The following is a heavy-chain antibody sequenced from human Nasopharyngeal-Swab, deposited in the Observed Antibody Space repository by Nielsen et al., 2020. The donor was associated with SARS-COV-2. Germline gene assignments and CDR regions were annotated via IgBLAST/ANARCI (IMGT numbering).Heavy chain of an antibody. CDR2: ISYDGSNK. D-gene: IGHD5-18*01. CDR1: GFTFSSYA. J-gene: IGHJ4*02. Sequence: GESLKISCAASGFTFSSYAMHWVRQAPGKGLEWVAVISYDGSNKYYADFVKGRFTISRDNSKNTLYLQMNSLRAEDTAVYYCARDQLGDTAMVTLDYWGQGTLVTVSS. V-gene: IGHV3-30*04. CDR3: ARDQLGDTAMVTLDY.